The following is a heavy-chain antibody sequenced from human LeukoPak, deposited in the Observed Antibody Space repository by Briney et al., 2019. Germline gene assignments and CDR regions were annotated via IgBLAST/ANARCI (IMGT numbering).Heavy chain of an antibody. Sequence: GGSLRLSCAASGFTLSSYATSWVGQAPGKGREGGSAISGSGGSTYYAHSVKGRFTISRDNSKNTLYLQMNSLRAEDTAVYYCAKGERGSYDYWGQGTLVTVSS. CDR3: AKGERGSYDY. J-gene: IGHJ4*02. CDR1: GFTLSSYA. D-gene: IGHD1-26*01. CDR2: ISGSGGST. V-gene: IGHV3-23*01.